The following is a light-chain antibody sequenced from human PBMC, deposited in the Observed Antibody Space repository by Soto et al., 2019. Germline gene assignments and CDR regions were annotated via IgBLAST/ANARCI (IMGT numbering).Light chain of an antibody. CDR2: DVS. J-gene: IGLJ2*01. CDR1: RSDVGVYNY. Sequence: QSALTQPRSVSASPGQSVTLSCTGSRSDVGVYNYVSWHQQHPGKAPKLMIYDVSKRPSGVPGRFSGSKSGNTASLTISGLQAEDEADYYCCSYGGGYTPLVFGGGTKVTVL. CDR3: CSYGGGYTPLV. V-gene: IGLV2-11*01.